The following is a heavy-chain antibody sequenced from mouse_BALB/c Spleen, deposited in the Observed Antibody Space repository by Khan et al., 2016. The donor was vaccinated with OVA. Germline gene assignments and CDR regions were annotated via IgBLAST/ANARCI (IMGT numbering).Heavy chain of an antibody. D-gene: IGHD2-2*01. CDR1: GYSITSDYA. CDR2: ISDSGRN. J-gene: IGHJ4*01. V-gene: IGHV3-2*02. Sequence: VQLKESGPGLVKPSQSLSLTCTVTGYSITSDYAWNWIRQFPGNKLEWMGYISDSGRNSYNPSLKSRISITRDTSKKQFFLQLNSGPNENTATYYFASSDYGYGYTLDYLAQGTSVPVSS. CDR3: ASSDYGYGYTLDY.